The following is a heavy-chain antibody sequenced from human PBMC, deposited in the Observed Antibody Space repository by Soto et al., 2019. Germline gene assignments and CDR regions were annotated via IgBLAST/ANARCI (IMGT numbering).Heavy chain of an antibody. V-gene: IGHV4-34*01. Sequence: QVQLQQWGAGLLKPSETLSLTCAVYGGSFSGYYWSWIRQPPGKGLEWIGEINHSGSTNYNPSLKSRVTISVDTSKNQFSLKLSSVTAADTAVYYCARAGQRAGYSSSWYVLGGSYFDYWGQGTLVTVSS. J-gene: IGHJ4*02. CDR1: GGSFSGYY. D-gene: IGHD6-13*01. CDR3: ARAGQRAGYSSSWYVLGGSYFDY. CDR2: INHSGST.